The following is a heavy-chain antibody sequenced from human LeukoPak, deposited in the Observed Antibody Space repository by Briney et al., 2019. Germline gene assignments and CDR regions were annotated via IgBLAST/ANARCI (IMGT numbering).Heavy chain of an antibody. CDR3: AGGVWFGDINY. J-gene: IGHJ4*02. V-gene: IGHV3-53*01. Sequence: GGSLRLPCAASGFTVSSNYMGWVRQAPGKGLEWVSVIYSGGSTYYADSVKGRFTISRDNSKNTLYLQMNSLRAEDTAVYYCAGGVWFGDINYWGQGTLVTVSS. CDR2: IYSGGST. CDR1: GFTVSSNY. D-gene: IGHD3-10*01.